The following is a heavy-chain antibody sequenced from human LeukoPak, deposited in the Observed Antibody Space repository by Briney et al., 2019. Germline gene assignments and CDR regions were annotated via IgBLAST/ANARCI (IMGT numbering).Heavy chain of an antibody. Sequence: GGSLRLSCAASGFTFSSYSMNWVRQAPGKGLEWVSSISSSSSYIYYADSVEGRFTISRDNAKNSLYLQMNSLRAEDTAVYYCARDLRGQPYDYWGQGTLVTVSS. V-gene: IGHV3-21*01. CDR1: GFTFSSYS. D-gene: IGHD3-16*01. CDR2: ISSSSSYI. J-gene: IGHJ4*02. CDR3: ARDLRGQPYDY.